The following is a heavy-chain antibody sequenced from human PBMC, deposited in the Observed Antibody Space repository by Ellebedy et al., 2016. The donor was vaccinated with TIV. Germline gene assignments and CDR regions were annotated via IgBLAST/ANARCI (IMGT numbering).Heavy chain of an antibody. CDR2: ISYDGNKK. V-gene: IGHV3-30-3*01. J-gene: IGHJ4*02. Sequence: GESLKISCAASKFIFSSFAMHWVRQAPGKGLEWVAVISYDGNKKDYADSVKGRFTVSKDKSKNTLFLQMNSLRSEDTAVYYCARTYADYYVDYWGQGTLVTVSS. CDR1: KFIFSSFA. D-gene: IGHD4-17*01. CDR3: ARTYADYYVDY.